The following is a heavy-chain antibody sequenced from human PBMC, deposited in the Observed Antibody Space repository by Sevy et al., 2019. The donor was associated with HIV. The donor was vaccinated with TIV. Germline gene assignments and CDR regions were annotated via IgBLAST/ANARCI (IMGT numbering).Heavy chain of an antibody. J-gene: IGHJ4*02. CDR3: AGGVGIAVAGTGNY. CDR2: ISSSSYI. Sequence: GGSLRLSCAASGFTFSSYSMNWVRQAPGKGLEWVSSISSSSYIYYADSVKGRFTISRDNAKNSLYLQMNSLRAEDTAVYYCAGGVGIAVAGTGNYWGQGTLVTVSS. CDR1: GFTFSSYS. D-gene: IGHD6-19*01. V-gene: IGHV3-21*01.